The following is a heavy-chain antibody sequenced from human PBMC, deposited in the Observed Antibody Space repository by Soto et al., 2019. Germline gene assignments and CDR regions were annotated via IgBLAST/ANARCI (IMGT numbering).Heavy chain of an antibody. CDR3: AREEPASRHHDY. V-gene: IGHV4-34*02. D-gene: IGHD1-26*01. CDR1: GGSFSDYY. CDR2: VSHSGST. Sequence: QVQLQQWGAGLLKPSETLSLTCAVYGGSFSDYYWSWIRQTPEKGLEWNGEVSHSGSTTNKPSLKNRVTIAIHTSKNQFSLTLNSVTAADTAMYFCAREEPASRHHDYWGQGNLVTVSS. J-gene: IGHJ4*02.